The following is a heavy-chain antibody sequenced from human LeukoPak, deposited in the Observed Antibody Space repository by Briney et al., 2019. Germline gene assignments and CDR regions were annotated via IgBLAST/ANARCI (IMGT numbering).Heavy chain of an antibody. CDR1: GFTFSNAW. CDR2: IKSKTDRATT. CDR3: TTVVVVPARFDP. J-gene: IGHJ5*02. V-gene: IGHV3-15*01. D-gene: IGHD2-2*01. Sequence: GGSLRLSCAASGFTFSNAWMSWVRQAPGKGLEWVGRIKSKTDRATTDYAAPVKGRFTISRDDSKNTLYLQMNSLKTEDTAVYYCTTVVVVPARFDPWGQGTLVTVSS.